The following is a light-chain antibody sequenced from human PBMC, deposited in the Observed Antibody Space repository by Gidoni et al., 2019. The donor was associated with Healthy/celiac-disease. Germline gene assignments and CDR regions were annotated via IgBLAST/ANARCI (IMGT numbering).Light chain of an antibody. V-gene: IGKV1-39*01. CDR1: QSISSY. Sequence: DIQMTQSPSSLSASVGDRVTITRRASQSISSYLNWYQQKPGKAPKLLIYAASSLQSGVPSRFSGSGSGTDFTLTISSLQPEDFATYYCQQSYSTPPSTFGGGTKVEIK. CDR3: QQSYSTPPST. J-gene: IGKJ4*01. CDR2: AAS.